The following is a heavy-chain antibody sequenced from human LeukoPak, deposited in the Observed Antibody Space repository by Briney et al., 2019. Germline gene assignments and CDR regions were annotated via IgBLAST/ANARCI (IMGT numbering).Heavy chain of an antibody. CDR2: IRYDGSNK. D-gene: IGHD1-26*01. J-gene: IGHJ4*02. CDR3: AKETVRWELLGLDY. Sequence: GGSLRLSCAASGFTFSSYGMHWVRQAPGKGLEWVAFIRYDGSNKYCADSVKGRFTISRDNSKNTLYLQMNSLRAEDTAVYYCAKETVRWELLGLDYWGQGTLVTVSS. V-gene: IGHV3-30*02. CDR1: GFTFSSYG.